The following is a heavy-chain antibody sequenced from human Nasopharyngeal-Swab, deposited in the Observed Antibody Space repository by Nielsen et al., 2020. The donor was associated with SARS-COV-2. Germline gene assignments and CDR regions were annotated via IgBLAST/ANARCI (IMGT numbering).Heavy chain of an antibody. Sequence: SETLSLTCTASGGSISSYYWSWIRQPPGKGLEWIGYIYYSGSTNYNPSLKSRVTISVDTSKNQFSLKLSSVTAADTAVYYCARAPNYILYYFDYWGKGTLVTVSS. J-gene: IGHJ4*02. V-gene: IGHV4-59*01. CDR2: IYYSGST. CDR1: GGSISSYY. CDR3: ARAPNYILYYFDY. D-gene: IGHD3-10*01.